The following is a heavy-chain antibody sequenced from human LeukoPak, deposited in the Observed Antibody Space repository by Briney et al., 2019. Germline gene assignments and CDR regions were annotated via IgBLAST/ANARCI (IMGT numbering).Heavy chain of an antibody. CDR1: GGSISSYF. D-gene: IGHD1-1*01. CDR2: MYCTGSN. CDR3: ARHEVQLEPFDY. V-gene: IGHV4-59*08. J-gene: IGHJ4*02. Sequence: SGTLSLTCSVSGGSISSYFWSWIRQPPGKGLEWIGSMYCTGSNNYHPSLKCRVTISVDTSKPQCSLKLSSVTAADAAVYYCARHEVQLEPFDYWGQGTLVTVSS.